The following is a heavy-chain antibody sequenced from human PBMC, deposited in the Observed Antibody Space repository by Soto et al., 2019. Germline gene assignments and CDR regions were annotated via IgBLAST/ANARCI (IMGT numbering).Heavy chain of an antibody. D-gene: IGHD1-1*01. CDR2: ISTERDLT. Sequence: QVRLVQSEGEVKKPGASVKVSCRASGYTFTNYDISWVRQVPGQGLEWMGWISTERDLTKYAQKFQGRVTMTTDTFTNTAYMELKSLRFDDAAVYYCARDPTANRASVYFDLWGRGTLLNVSS. CDR1: GYTFTNYD. J-gene: IGHJ2*01. CDR3: ARDPTANRASVYFDL. V-gene: IGHV1-18*04.